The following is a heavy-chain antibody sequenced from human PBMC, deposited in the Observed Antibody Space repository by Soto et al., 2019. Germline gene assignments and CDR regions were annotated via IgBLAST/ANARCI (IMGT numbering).Heavy chain of an antibody. D-gene: IGHD3-16*01. J-gene: IGHJ4*02. CDR3: ARGDSQVSSVFDY. CDR1: GGPFPNGGYY. V-gene: IGHV4-31*03. CDR2: THYSGDT. Sequence: SETLSLTCTVSGGPFPNGGYYWSWIRQEPGKGLEWIGYTHYSGDTSYNPSLRSRVTISTDTSKTQFSLRLRSVTSADTAVYSCARGDSQVSSVFDYWAQGMLVT.